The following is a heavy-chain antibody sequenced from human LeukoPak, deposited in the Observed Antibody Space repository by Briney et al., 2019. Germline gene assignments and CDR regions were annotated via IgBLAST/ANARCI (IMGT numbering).Heavy chain of an antibody. CDR2: INHSGST. J-gene: IGHJ4*02. CDR3: ARKGTGYCSSTSCYTGPRQHFDY. CDR1: GGSFSGYY. V-gene: IGHV4-34*01. D-gene: IGHD2-2*02. Sequence: PSETLSLTCAVYGGSFSGYYWSWIRQPPGKGLEWIGEINHSGSTNYNPSLKRRVTISVDTSKNQFSLKLSSVTAADTAVYYCARKGTGYCSSTSCYTGPRQHFDYWGQGTLVTVSS.